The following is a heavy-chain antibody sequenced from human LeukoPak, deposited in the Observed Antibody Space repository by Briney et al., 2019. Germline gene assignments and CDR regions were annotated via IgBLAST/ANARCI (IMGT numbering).Heavy chain of an antibody. D-gene: IGHD3-3*01. Sequence: PSETLSLTCAVYGGSFSGYYWSWIRQPPGKGLEWIGEINHSGSTNYNPSLKSRVTISVDTSKNQFSLKLSSVTAADTAVYYCARHGAWRGYRWWGQGTLVTVSS. J-gene: IGHJ4*02. CDR1: GGSFSGYY. CDR3: ARHGAWRGYRW. V-gene: IGHV4-34*01. CDR2: INHSGST.